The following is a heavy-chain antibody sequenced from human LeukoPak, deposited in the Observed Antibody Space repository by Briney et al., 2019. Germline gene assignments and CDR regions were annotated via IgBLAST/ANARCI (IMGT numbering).Heavy chain of an antibody. CDR3: AKAPATYVVCCHYMDV. V-gene: IGHV3-30*18. D-gene: IGHD2-21*01. CDR1: GFTFRDYG. CDR2: ISFDGSNK. Sequence: GGSLRLSCAACGFTFRDYGMHWLRPAPGRGREGVAAISFDGSNKYYADSVNGRFTIFRDNSKNTLYLQMNSLRAEDTAVYHCAKAPATYVVCCHYMDVWGEGTTITVSS. J-gene: IGHJ6*03.